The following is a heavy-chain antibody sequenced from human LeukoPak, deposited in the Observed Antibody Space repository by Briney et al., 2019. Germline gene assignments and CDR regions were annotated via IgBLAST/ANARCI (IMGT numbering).Heavy chain of an antibody. CDR1: GFTFSDYY. CDR2: ISSSGSTI. J-gene: IGHJ6*02. Sequence: GGSLRLSCAASGFTFSDYYMSWIRQAPGKGLEWVSYISSSGSTIYYADSVKGRFTISRDNAKNSLYLQMNSLRAEDTAVYYCAREKVVVVAANYYYYYGMDVWGQGTTVTVSS. D-gene: IGHD2-15*01. V-gene: IGHV3-11*01. CDR3: AREKVVVVAANYYYYYGMDV.